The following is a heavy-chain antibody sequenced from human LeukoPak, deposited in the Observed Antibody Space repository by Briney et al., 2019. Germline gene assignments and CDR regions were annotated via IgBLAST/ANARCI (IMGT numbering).Heavy chain of an antibody. V-gene: IGHV3-23*01. CDR1: GFTFSSYA. Sequence: GGSLRLSCAASGFTFSSYAMSWVRQAPGKGLEWVSAISGSGGSTYYADSVKGRFTISRDNSKNTLYLQMNSLRAEDTAVYYCAKDSRWYYYGSGRRDYWGQGTLVTVSS. J-gene: IGHJ4*02. CDR2: ISGSGGST. CDR3: AKDSRWYYYGSGRRDY. D-gene: IGHD3-10*01.